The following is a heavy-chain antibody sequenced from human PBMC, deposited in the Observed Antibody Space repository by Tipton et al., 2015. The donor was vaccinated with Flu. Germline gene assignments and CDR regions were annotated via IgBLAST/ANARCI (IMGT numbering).Heavy chain of an antibody. J-gene: IGHJ4*02. CDR2: VGATGGNT. CDR1: GFTFSRYG. Sequence: SLRLSCAVSGFTFSRYGMSWVRQAPGKGLEWVSGVGATGGNTYFADSVKGRFTISRDNFKNTLYLQMNSLRAEDTAVYYCAKVIPELVAGLDSWGQGTLVTVSS. V-gene: IGHV3-23*01. D-gene: IGHD6-19*01. CDR3: AKVIPELVAGLDS.